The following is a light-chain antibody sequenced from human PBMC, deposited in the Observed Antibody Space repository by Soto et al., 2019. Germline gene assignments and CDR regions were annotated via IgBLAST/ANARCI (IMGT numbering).Light chain of an antibody. J-gene: IGKJ5*01. CDR2: DAS. V-gene: IGKV3-11*01. CDR1: QRFSSY. Sequence: EIVLTQSPATLSLSPGERATLSCRASQRFSSYLAWYQQKPGQAPRLLIYDASKRATGIPARFSGRGSGTGFTLTISSLEPEDFAVYYCQQRSNWPPVITFGQGTRLEI. CDR3: QQRSNWPPVIT.